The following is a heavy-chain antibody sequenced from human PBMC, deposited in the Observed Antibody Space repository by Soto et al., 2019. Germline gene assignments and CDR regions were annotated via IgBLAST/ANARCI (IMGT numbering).Heavy chain of an antibody. Sequence: VQLEESGPGLLKPSQTLSLTCTVSGESIATGAFYWSWIRLQSGKGPEWIGSIFYAGDTYYNPSIKSRVEISLDGSQNQFSLNLRSVTAADTAVYYCAREGDYRTWFEPWGPGTLVTVSS. V-gene: IGHV4-31*03. CDR1: GESIATGAFY. D-gene: IGHD4-17*01. CDR2: IFYAGDT. CDR3: AREGDYRTWFEP. J-gene: IGHJ5*02.